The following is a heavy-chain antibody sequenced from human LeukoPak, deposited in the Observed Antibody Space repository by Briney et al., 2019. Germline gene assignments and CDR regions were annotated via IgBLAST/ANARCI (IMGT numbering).Heavy chain of an antibody. CDR1: GYTFTGYY. CDR2: INPNSGGT. D-gene: IGHD4-11*01. CDR3: ARALSNLRLYYFDY. Sequence: ASVKVSCKASGYTFTGYYIHWVRQAPGQGLAWMGWINPNSGGTNYAQRFEGRVAVTRDTSISTAYMELSRLRSDDTAVYYCARALSNLRLYYFDYWGQGALVTVSS. V-gene: IGHV1-2*02. J-gene: IGHJ4*02.